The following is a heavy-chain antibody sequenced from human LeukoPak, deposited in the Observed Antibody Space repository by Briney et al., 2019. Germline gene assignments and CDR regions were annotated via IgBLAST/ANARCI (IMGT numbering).Heavy chain of an antibody. V-gene: IGHV3-21*01. J-gene: IGHJ4*02. D-gene: IGHD2-2*01. CDR3: ARVPRLAAMFDY. CDR2: ISSSSSYI. Sequence: GGSLRLACAASGLTFSSYSMYWVRQAPAKGLEWVSSISSSSSYIYYADSVKGRFTISRDNAKNSLYLQMNSLRAEDTAVYYCARVPRLAAMFDYWGQGTLVTVSS. CDR1: GLTFSSYS.